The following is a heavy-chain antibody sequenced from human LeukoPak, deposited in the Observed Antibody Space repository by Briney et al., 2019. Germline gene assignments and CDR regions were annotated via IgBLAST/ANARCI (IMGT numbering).Heavy chain of an antibody. CDR2: TARSGKT. CDR1: GFSFSSYA. J-gene: IGHJ4*02. CDR3: ARGFNYFDY. V-gene: IGHV3-23*01. Sequence: PGGSLRLSCAASGFSFSSYAMSWVRQAPGKGLEWVSTTARSGKTYYADSVKGRFTISRDNSKNSLYLQMNSLRAEDTAVYYCARGFNYFDYWGQGTLVTVSS.